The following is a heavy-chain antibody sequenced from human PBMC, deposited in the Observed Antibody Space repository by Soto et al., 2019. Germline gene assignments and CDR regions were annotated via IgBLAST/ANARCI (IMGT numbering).Heavy chain of an antibody. J-gene: IGHJ3*02. D-gene: IGHD2-15*01. V-gene: IGHV1-3*01. Sequence: KFQGRVTITRDTSASTAYMELSSLRSEDTAVYYCARELVLSEAVVRALDIWGQGTMVTVSS. CDR3: ARELVLSEAVVRALDI.